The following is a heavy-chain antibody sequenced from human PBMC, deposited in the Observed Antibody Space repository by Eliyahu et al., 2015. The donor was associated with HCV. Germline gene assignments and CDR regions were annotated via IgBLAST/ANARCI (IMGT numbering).Heavy chain of an antibody. CDR3: ARDPSSVSSGMYSYNWLDP. Sequence: QVQLVESGGGVVQPGKSXRLSCSAXGFTXRNFGMHWVRQAPGKGLGWLAVIWFDESHKYYADSVKGRFTISRDDSKNTLYLQMNSLRVEDTALYFCARDPSSVSSGMYSYNWLDPWGQGTLVTVSS. J-gene: IGHJ5*02. CDR2: IWFDESHK. V-gene: IGHV3-33*01. D-gene: IGHD3-22*01. CDR1: GFTXRNFG.